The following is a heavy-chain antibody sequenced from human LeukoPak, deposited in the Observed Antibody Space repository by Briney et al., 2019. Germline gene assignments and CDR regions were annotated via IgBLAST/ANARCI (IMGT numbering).Heavy chain of an antibody. CDR2: FDPEDGET. CDR3: ATGKQWLVNLPYYYYYYGMDV. V-gene: IGHV1-24*01. J-gene: IGHJ6*02. D-gene: IGHD6-19*01. CDR1: GYTLTELS. Sequence: ASVKVSCKVSGYTLTELSMHWVRQAPGKGLELMGGFDPEDGETIYAQKFQGRVTMTEDTSTDTAYMELSSLRSEDTAVYYCATGKQWLVNLPYYYYYYGMDVWGQGTTVTVSS.